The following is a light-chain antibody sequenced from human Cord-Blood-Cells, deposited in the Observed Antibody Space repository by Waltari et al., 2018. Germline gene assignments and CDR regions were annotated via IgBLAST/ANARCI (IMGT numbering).Light chain of an antibody. CDR2: EDN. CDR3: QSYDSSNLWV. J-gene: IGLJ3*02. V-gene: IGLV6-57*01. Sequence: NFMLTQPHSVSESPGKTVTISCTRSSGSIASNYVQWYQQRPGSSPTTVSYEDNQRPSGVPERFSGSIDSSSNSASLTISGLKTEDEADYYCQSYDSSNLWVFGGGTKLTVL. CDR1: SGSIASNY.